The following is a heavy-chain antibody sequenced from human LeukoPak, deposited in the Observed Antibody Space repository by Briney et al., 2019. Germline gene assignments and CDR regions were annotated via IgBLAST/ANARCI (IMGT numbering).Heavy chain of an antibody. V-gene: IGHV5-51*01. J-gene: IGHJ6*02. CDR3: ARAIGTSQFYFYYGMDV. Sequence: GESLKISCKGSGSSFTSYWIGWVRQLPGKGLEWMGIIYAGDSDTRYSPSFQGQVTISVDKSISTAYLQWSSLQASDTAMYYCARAIGTSQFYFYYGMDVWGQGTTVTVSS. D-gene: IGHD2-2*01. CDR2: IYAGDSDT. CDR1: GSSFTSYW.